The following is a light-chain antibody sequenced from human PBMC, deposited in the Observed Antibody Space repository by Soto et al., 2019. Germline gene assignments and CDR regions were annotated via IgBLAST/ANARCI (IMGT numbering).Light chain of an antibody. Sequence: QSALTQPASVSGSPGQSITISCTGTSSDIGSNNYVSWFQQRPGKAPTLIIYEVSNRPSGVSTHFSGSKSGNTASLTISGLLPEDAAEYYCSSYTTTPRLFGGGTKLTVL. CDR2: EVS. CDR1: SSDIGSNNY. V-gene: IGLV2-14*01. CDR3: SSYTTTPRL. J-gene: IGLJ3*02.